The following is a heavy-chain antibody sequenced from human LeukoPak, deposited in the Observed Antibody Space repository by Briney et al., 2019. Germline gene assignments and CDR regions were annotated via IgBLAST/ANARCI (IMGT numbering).Heavy chain of an antibody. D-gene: IGHD3-22*01. CDR2: ISYDGSNK. CDR1: GFTFSSYA. CDR3: AKEIFDYDSSGYVITLDAFDI. V-gene: IGHV3-30-3*01. J-gene: IGHJ3*02. Sequence: GGSLRPSCAASGFTFSSYAMHWARQAPGKGLEWVAVISYDGSNKYYADSVKGRFTISRDNSKNTLYLQMNSLRAEDTAVYYCAKEIFDYDSSGYVITLDAFDIWGQGTMVTVSS.